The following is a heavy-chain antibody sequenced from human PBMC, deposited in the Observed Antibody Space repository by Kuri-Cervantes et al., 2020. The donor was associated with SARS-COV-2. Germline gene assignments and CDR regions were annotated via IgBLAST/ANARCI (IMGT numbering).Heavy chain of an antibody. J-gene: IGHJ4*02. Sequence: GESLKISCAASGFTFSSYAMHWVRQAPGKGLEWVAVISYDGSNKYYADSVKGRFTISRDNSKNTLYLQMNSLRAEDTAVYYCAREGDLMGLFDYWGQGTLVTVSS. CDR2: ISYDGSNK. CDR1: GFTFSSYA. V-gene: IGHV3-30-3*01. CDR3: AREGDLMGLFDY. D-gene: IGHD3-16*01.